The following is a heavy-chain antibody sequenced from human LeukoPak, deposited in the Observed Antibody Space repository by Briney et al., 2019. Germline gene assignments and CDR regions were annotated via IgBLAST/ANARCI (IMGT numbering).Heavy chain of an antibody. Sequence: GGALRLSCAASGFTFSSYWMSWVRQAPGKGLEWVANIKQDGSEKYYVDSVKGRFTISRDNAKNSLYLQMNSLRAEDTAVYYCARGAVAGRRGDAFDIWGQGTMVTVSS. CDR1: GFTFSSYW. J-gene: IGHJ3*02. CDR3: ARGAVAGRRGDAFDI. V-gene: IGHV3-7*01. CDR2: IKQDGSEK. D-gene: IGHD6-19*01.